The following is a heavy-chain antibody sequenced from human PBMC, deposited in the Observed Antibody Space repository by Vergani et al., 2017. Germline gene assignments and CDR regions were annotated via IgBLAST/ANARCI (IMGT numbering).Heavy chain of an antibody. CDR3: ARHGPTSIITMIVVVNPFDY. Sequence: QAQLQQWGAGLLKPSETLSLTRAIYGGSFNDYWWTWIRQPPGKGLEWIGGIRHDGITHYSPSLKSRVTVSVDTSKNQFSLKLSSVTAADTAVYYCARHGPTSIITMIVVVNPFDYWGQGTLVTVSS. V-gene: IGHV4-34*01. CDR2: IRHDGIT. J-gene: IGHJ4*02. CDR1: GGSFNDYW. D-gene: IGHD3-22*01.